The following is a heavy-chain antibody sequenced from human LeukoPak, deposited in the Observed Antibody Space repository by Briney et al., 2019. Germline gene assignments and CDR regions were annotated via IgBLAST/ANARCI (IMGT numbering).Heavy chain of an antibody. Sequence: GGSLRLSCAASGFTFDDYAMHWVRQAPGKGLEWVSGISWNSGSIGYADSVKGRFTISRDNAKNSLYLQMNSLRAEDTALYYCAKEAQREGWYYYYGMDVWGQGTTVTVSS. J-gene: IGHJ6*02. CDR2: ISWNSGSI. CDR1: GFTFDDYA. V-gene: IGHV3-9*01. D-gene: IGHD6-25*01. CDR3: AKEAQREGWYYYYGMDV.